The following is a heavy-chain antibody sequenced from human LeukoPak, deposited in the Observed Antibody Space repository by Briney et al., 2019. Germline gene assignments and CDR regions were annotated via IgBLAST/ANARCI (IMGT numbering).Heavy chain of an antibody. CDR2: INHSGST. Sequence: PSETLSLTCAVYGGSFSGYYWSWIRQPPGKGLEWIGEINHSGSTNYNPSLKSRVTISVDTSKNQFSLKLSSVTAADTAVYYCARSRRVYDSSGSKRGGAFDIWGQGTMVTVSS. J-gene: IGHJ3*02. D-gene: IGHD3-22*01. CDR3: ARSRRVYDSSGSKRGGAFDI. CDR1: GGSFSGYY. V-gene: IGHV4-34*01.